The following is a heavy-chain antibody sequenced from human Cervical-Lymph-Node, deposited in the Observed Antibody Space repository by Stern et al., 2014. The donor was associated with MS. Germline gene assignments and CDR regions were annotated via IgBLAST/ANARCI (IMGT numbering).Heavy chain of an antibody. Sequence: QMQLVQSGAEVKKPGASVKVSCKASGYTFISYYMHWVRQAPGQGLEWMGIINPSGGSTSYAQKFQGRVTMTRDTSTSTVYMELRSLRSDDTAVYYCAREVAGHRLGMMDVWGQGTTVTVSS. CDR2: INPSGGST. J-gene: IGHJ6*02. V-gene: IGHV1-46*01. CDR3: AREVAGHRLGMMDV. D-gene: IGHD6-19*01. CDR1: GYTFISYY.